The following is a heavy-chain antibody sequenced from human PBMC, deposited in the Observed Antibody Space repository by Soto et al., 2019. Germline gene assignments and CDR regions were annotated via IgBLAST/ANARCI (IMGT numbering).Heavy chain of an antibody. CDR2: IYHTGTT. Sequence: QVQLQESGPGLVKPSGTLSLTCAVSGGSISDNWWSWVRQPPGKGLEWIGEIYHTGTTPYNPSLWSRVTISINKSKNQFSLKLSSVTAADTAVYYCARHRAVPRTRGFDFWGQGTLVTVSS. V-gene: IGHV4-4*02. CDR3: ARHRAVPRTRGFDF. J-gene: IGHJ4*02. CDR1: GGSISDNW. D-gene: IGHD2-21*01.